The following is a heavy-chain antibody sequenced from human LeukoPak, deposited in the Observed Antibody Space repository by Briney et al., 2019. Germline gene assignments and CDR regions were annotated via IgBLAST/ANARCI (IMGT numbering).Heavy chain of an antibody. J-gene: IGHJ4*02. D-gene: IGHD3-10*01. CDR2: FDPEDGET. Sequence: ASVKVSCKASGYTFTSYGISWVRQAPGKGLEWMGGFDPEDGETIYAQKFQGRVTMTEDTSTDTAYMELSSLRSEDTAVYYCATARITMVRGVIIIWYYFDYWGQGTLVTVSS. CDR3: ATARITMVRGVIIIWYYFDY. V-gene: IGHV1-24*01. CDR1: GYTFTSYG.